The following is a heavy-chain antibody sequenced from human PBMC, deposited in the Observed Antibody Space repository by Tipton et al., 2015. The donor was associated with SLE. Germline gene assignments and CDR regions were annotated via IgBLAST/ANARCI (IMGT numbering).Heavy chain of an antibody. CDR2: IYYSGST. J-gene: IGHJ4*02. CDR1: GGSISSGDYY. CDR3: ARAPRGVGTQYYFDY. Sequence: TLSLTCTVSGGSISSGDYYWSWIRQPPGKGLEWIGYIYYSGSTYYNPSLKSRVTISVDTSKNQFSLKLSSVTAADTAVYYCARAPRGVGTQYYFDYWGQGTLVTVSS. D-gene: IGHD4-23*01. V-gene: IGHV4-30-4*01.